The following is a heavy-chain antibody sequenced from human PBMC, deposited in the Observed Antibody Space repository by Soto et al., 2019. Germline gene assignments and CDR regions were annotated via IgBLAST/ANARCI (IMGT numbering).Heavy chain of an antibody. D-gene: IGHD3-16*02. CDR2: IWYDGSNK. Sequence: QVQLVESGGGVVQPGRSLRLSCAASGFTFSSYGMHWVRQAPGKGLEWVAVIWYDGSNKYYADSVKGRFTISRDNSKNPVYLEMNSLRAEDTAVYYRARDKMISFGGVIVPMGYWGQGTLVTVSS. CDR3: ARDKMISFGGVIVPMGY. J-gene: IGHJ4*02. V-gene: IGHV3-33*01. CDR1: GFTFSSYG.